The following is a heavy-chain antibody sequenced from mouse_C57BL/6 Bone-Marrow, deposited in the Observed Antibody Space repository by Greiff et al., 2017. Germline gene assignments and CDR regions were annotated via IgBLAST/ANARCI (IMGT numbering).Heavy chain of an antibody. J-gene: IGHJ2*01. Sequence: EVQGVESGGGLVQPGESLKLSCESNEYEFPSHDMSWVRQTPEKRLELVAAINSDGGRTYYPDTMERRFIISRDNTKKTLYLQMSSLKSEDTALYYCARHLYYSNYRGYYFDDWGQGTTLTVSS. V-gene: IGHV5-2*01. D-gene: IGHD2-5*01. CDR1: EYEFPSHD. CDR3: ARHLYYSNYRGYYFDD. CDR2: INSDGGRT.